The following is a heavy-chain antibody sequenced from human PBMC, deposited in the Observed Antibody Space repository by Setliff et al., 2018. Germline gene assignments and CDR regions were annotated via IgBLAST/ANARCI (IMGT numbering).Heavy chain of an antibody. V-gene: IGHV1-18*04. CDR3: ARSSDSGYYHQRDAFDI. J-gene: IGHJ3*02. CDR1: GYTFNSHG. Sequence: ASVKVSCKASGYTFNSHGINWLRQAPGRGLEWLGWISPYSENTNYAQTVQDRIRVTTDTSTRTSYMELSGLRSVDTAVYFCARSSDSGYYHQRDAFDIWGQGTRVTVSS. D-gene: IGHD3-22*01. CDR2: ISPYSENT.